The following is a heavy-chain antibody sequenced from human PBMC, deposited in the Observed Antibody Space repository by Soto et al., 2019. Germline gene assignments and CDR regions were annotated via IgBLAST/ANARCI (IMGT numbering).Heavy chain of an antibody. CDR3: AKDVSLNYDILPGYYHYFDY. Sequence: GGSLRLSCAASGFTFSSYAMSWVRQAPGKGLEWVSAISGSGGSTYYADSVKGRFTISRDNSKNTLYLQMNSLRAEDTAVYYCAKDVSLNYDILPGYYHYFDYWGQGTLVTVSS. D-gene: IGHD3-9*01. V-gene: IGHV3-23*01. J-gene: IGHJ4*02. CDR2: ISGSGGST. CDR1: GFTFSSYA.